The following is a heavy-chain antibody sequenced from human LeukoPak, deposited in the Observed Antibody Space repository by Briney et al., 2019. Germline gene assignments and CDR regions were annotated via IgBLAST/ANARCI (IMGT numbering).Heavy chain of an antibody. J-gene: IGHJ4*02. CDR3: AREQYGGKDY. V-gene: IGHV3-7*05. D-gene: IGHD4-23*01. Sequence: GGSLRLSCEASGLTLSSNWMGWVRQAPGKGLEWVANIKEDGSEKYYVDSVKGRFAISRDNAKNSVYLQMNSLRAEDTAVYYCAREQYGGKDYWGQGTLVTVSS. CDR1: GLTLSSNW. CDR2: IKEDGSEK.